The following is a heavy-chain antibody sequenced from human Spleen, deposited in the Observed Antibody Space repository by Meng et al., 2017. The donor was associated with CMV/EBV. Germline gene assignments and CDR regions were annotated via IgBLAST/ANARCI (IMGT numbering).Heavy chain of an antibody. CDR1: GFTFNDYS. J-gene: IGHJ6*02. CDR2: ITWNGGAT. V-gene: IGHV3-43*01. D-gene: IGHD3-3*01. CDR3: ARDSDSVRYYDFWSGYYGMDV. Sequence: GESLKISCAASGFTFNDYSMHWVRQLPGKGLEWVSIITWNGGATHYANSVKGRFTIARNNNKNTVILQMNSLRAEDTAVYYCARDSDSVRYYDFWSGYYGMDVWGQGTTVTVSS.